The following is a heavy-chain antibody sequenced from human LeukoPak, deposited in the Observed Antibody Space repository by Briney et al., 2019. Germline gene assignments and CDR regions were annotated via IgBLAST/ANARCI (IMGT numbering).Heavy chain of an antibody. CDR3: AKDLYYYDSSGYHN. CDR2: ISYDGSNK. J-gene: IGHJ4*02. V-gene: IGHV3-30*18. CDR1: GFTFSSYG. Sequence: GGSLRLSCAASGFTFSSYGMPWVRQAPGKGLEWVAVISYDGSNKYYADSVKGRFTISRDNSKNTLYLQMNSLRAEDTAVYYCAKDLYYYDSSGYHNWGQGTLVTVSS. D-gene: IGHD3-22*01.